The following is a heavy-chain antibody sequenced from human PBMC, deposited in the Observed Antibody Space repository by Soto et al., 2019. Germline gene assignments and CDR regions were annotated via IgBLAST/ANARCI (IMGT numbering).Heavy chain of an antibody. Sequence: VHLVESGGGEIQTGGSLRLSCAAAGFDFDAFAMHWVRQPPGKGLEWVSLTNSDGTDSYYMDSVRGRFTISRDNGKNSLYLQMDRLRPEDTALYFCAKALYYYDSSPLDHWGQGTLVSVSS. CDR2: TNSDGTDS. CDR3: AKALYYYDSSPLDH. J-gene: IGHJ4*02. V-gene: IGHV3-43D*03. CDR1: GFDFDAFA. D-gene: IGHD3-22*01.